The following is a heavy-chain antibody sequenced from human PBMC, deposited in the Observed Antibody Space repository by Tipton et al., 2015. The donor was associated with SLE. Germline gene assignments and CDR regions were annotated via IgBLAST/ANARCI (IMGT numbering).Heavy chain of an antibody. Sequence: SLRLSCAASGFTFSTYSMNWVRQAPGKGLEWVSSISSTSTYIYYADSVKGRFTISRDNAGNSLYLHMNSLRAEDTAMYYCARDGVTSVTADYWGQGTLVTVSS. D-gene: IGHD4-11*01. CDR1: GFTFSTYS. CDR3: ARDGVTSVTADY. J-gene: IGHJ4*02. CDR2: ISSTSTYI. V-gene: IGHV3-21*03.